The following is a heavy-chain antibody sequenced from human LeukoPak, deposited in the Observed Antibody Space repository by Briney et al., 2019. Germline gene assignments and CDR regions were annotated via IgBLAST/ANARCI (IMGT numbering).Heavy chain of an antibody. D-gene: IGHD3-22*01. V-gene: IGHV4-4*02. J-gene: IGHJ4*02. CDR1: GGSISSSHW. Sequence: AETLSLTCAVSGGSISSSHWWSWVRQPPGNGLEWIGEIYHGGSTNYNPSLKSRITISVDMSKNQFSLKLSSVTAADTAVYYCARDNYDNSGYYFDYWGQGTLVTVSS. CDR2: IYHGGST. CDR3: ARDNYDNSGYYFDY.